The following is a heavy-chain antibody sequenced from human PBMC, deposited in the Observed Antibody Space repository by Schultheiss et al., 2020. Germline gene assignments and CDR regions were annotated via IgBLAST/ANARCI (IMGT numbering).Heavy chain of an antibody. Sequence: GGSLRLSCAASGFTFTNYWMHWVRQAPGKGLVWVSRVSSDGSDTTYADSVKGRFTISRDNAKNTLYLQMNNLGADDTAVYYCASRRYYFDYWGKGIVVTVS. CDR3: ASRRYYFDY. V-gene: IGHV3-74*01. CDR2: VSSDGSDT. CDR1: GFTFTNYW. J-gene: IGHJ4*02.